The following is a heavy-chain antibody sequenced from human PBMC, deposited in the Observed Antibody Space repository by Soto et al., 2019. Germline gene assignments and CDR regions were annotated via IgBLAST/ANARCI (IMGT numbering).Heavy chain of an antibody. Sequence: GASVKVSCKASGGTFSRYAISWVRQAPGQGLEWMGGIIPIFGTANYAQKFQGRVTITADESTSTAYMELSSLRSEDTAVYYCARDRPPRFGIFWEGDAFDIWGQGTMVTVSS. CDR3: ARDRPPRFGIFWEGDAFDI. J-gene: IGHJ3*02. CDR1: GGTFSRYA. D-gene: IGHD3-9*01. CDR2: IIPIFGTA. V-gene: IGHV1-69*13.